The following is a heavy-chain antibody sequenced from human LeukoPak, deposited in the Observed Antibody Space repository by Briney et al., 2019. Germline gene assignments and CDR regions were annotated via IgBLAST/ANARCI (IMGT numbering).Heavy chain of an antibody. CDR2: INHSGST. CDR3: ARGLRGTTVTFQGVDY. Sequence: SETLSLTCAVYGGSFSGYYWSWIRQPPGKGLEWIGEINHSGSTNYNPSLKSRVTISVDTSKNQFSLKLSSVTAADTAVYYCARGLRGTTVTFQGVDYWGQGTLVTVSS. V-gene: IGHV4-34*01. D-gene: IGHD4-17*01. J-gene: IGHJ4*02. CDR1: GGSFSGYY.